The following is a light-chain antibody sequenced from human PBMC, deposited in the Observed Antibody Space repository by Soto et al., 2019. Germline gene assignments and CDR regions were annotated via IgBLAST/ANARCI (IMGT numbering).Light chain of an antibody. CDR1: SSDVGGYNY. CDR2: DVT. CDR3: CSYAGSYSYV. J-gene: IGLJ1*01. V-gene: IGLV2-11*01. Sequence: QSALTQPRSVSGSPGQSVAISCTATSSDVGGYNYVSWYQQHPGKAPKLMIYDVTKRPSGVPDRFSASKSGNTASLTISGLQADDEADYYCCSYAGSYSYVFGTGTKVTVL.